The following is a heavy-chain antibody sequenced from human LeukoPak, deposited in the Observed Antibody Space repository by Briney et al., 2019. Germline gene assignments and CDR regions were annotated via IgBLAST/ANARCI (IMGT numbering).Heavy chain of an antibody. D-gene: IGHD2-15*01. J-gene: IGHJ5*02. Sequence: KPSETLSLTCTVSGGSISSSSYYWGWIRQPPGKGLEWIGSIYYSGSTYYNPSLKSRVTISVDTSKNQFSLKLSSVTAADTAVYYCARVPTAYCSGGSCYSYWFDPWGQGTLVTVSS. CDR1: GGSISSSSYY. CDR2: IYYSGST. CDR3: ARVPTAYCSGGSCYSYWFDP. V-gene: IGHV4-39*07.